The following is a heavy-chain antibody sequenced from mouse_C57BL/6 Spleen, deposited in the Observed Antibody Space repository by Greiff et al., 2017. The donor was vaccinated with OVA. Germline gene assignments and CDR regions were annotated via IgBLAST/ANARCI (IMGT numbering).Heavy chain of an antibody. CDR3: ARDLDYYGSSYGYFDV. D-gene: IGHD1-1*01. J-gene: IGHJ1*03. V-gene: IGHV3-6*01. Sequence: EVKLQESGPGLVKPSQSLSLTCSVTGYSITSGYYWNWIRQFPGNKLEWMGYISYDGSNNYNPSHKNRISITRDTSKNQFFLKLNSVTTEDTATYYCARDLDYYGSSYGYFDVWGTGTTVTVSS. CDR1: GYSITSGYY. CDR2: ISYDGSN.